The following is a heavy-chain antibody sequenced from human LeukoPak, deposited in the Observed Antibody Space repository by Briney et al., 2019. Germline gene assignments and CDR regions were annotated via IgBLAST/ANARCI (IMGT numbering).Heavy chain of an antibody. Sequence: SQTLSLTCALSGDSFSSNSAAWNWIRQSPSRGLEWLGRTYYRSKWYNDYAVSVKSRITINPDTSKNQFSLQLNSVTPEDTAVYYCARGLGYDHYYYYYYYMDVWGKGTTVTVSS. CDR1: GDSFSSNSAA. J-gene: IGHJ6*03. V-gene: IGHV6-1*01. CDR3: ARGLGYDHYYYYYYYMDV. D-gene: IGHD5-12*01. CDR2: TYYRSKWYN.